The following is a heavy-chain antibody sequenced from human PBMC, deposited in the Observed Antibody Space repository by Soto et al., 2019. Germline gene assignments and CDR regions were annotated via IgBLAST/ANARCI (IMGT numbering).Heavy chain of an antibody. J-gene: IGHJ6*02. CDR3: ARVIIALHYYYGMDV. Sequence: QVQLQQWGAGPLKPSETLSLTCAVYGGSFSGYYWSWIRQPPGKGLEWIGEINHSGSTNYNPSLKSRVTISVDTSKNQFSLKLSSVTAADTAVYYCARVIIALHYYYGMDVWGQGTTVTVSS. V-gene: IGHV4-34*01. CDR1: GGSFSGYY. D-gene: IGHD3-10*01. CDR2: INHSGST.